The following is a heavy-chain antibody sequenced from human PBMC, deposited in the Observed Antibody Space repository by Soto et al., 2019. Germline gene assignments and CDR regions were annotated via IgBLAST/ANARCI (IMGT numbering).Heavy chain of an antibody. CDR1: GDFSSAHY. CDR2: IFFTGNT. Sequence: SETLSLTCTVSGDFSSAHYWSWIRQPPGKGLEWLGYIFFTGNTKYNPSLKSRLSLSLDASKNQFSLALTSVTPAEAALYYCAGEGGGYRFDNCGQGTLVTVSS. J-gene: IGHJ4*02. CDR3: AGEGGGYRFDN. V-gene: IGHV4-59*11. D-gene: IGHD3-16*02.